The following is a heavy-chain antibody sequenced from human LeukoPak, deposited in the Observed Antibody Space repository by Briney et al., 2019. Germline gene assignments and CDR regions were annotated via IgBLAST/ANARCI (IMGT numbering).Heavy chain of an antibody. D-gene: IGHD1-26*01. J-gene: IGHJ4*02. CDR1: GFTFSSYA. CDR2: ISYDGSNK. Sequence: PGRSLRLSCAASGFTFSSYAMHWVRQAPGKGLEWVAVISYDGSNKYYADSVKGRFTISRDNAKNSLYLQMNSLRAEDTAVYYCARGSIVGATGDYWGQGTLVTVSS. CDR3: ARGSIVGATGDY. V-gene: IGHV3-30*04.